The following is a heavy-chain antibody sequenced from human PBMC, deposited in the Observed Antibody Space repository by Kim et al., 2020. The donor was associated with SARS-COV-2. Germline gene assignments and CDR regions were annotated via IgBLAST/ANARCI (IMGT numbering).Heavy chain of an antibody. J-gene: IGHJ4*02. CDR2: IRTKTDTYAT. Sequence: GGSLRLSCAASGFAFTDSAIHWVRQASGKGLEWVGRIRTKTDTYATAYSASVEGRFSISRDDSKNTAYLQMNSLKTEDTAVYYCARRTPRNALDHWGQGALVTFSS. CDR3: ARRTPRNALDH. CDR1: GFAFTDSA. D-gene: IGHD2-8*01. V-gene: IGHV3-73*01.